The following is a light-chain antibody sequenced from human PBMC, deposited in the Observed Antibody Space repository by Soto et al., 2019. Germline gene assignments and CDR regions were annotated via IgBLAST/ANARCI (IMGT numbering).Light chain of an antibody. J-gene: IGKJ5*01. CDR3: QQSYSTPIT. V-gene: IGKV1-39*01. Sequence: DIQMTQSPSSLSASVGDRVTITCRASQSISSYLNWYQQKVGKAPKLLIYAASSLQSGVPPRFRGSGSGTDYTLTISSLQPEDFATYYCQQSYSTPITFGQGTRLEI. CDR1: QSISSY. CDR2: AAS.